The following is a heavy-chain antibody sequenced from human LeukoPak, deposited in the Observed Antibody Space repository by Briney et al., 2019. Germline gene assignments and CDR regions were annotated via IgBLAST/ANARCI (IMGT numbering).Heavy chain of an antibody. V-gene: IGHV3-23*01. CDR1: GFTFTDYA. J-gene: IGHJ4*02. Sequence: GGSLRLSCAASGFTFTDYAMSWVRQAPGKGLEWVSAISGSGASTYYADSVKGRFTISRDNSKNTLYLQMNSLRAEDTALYYCAKDGRGGYSYGSYFDSWGQGILVTVSS. D-gene: IGHD5-18*01. CDR3: AKDGRGGYSYGSYFDS. CDR2: ISGSGAST.